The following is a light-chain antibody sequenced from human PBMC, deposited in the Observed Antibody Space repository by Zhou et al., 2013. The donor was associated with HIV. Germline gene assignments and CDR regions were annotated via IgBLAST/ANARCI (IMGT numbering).Light chain of an antibody. CDR1: QSISNY. V-gene: IGKV1-39*01. CDR2: ASS. CDR3: QQTYSTPLLT. Sequence: DIQLTQFPSSLSASVGDRVTITCRAGQSISNYLNWYQQKPGGAPKVLISASSNLQSGAPSRFSGGRSGTDYTLTISRLQPEDIATYYCQQTYSTPLLTFGGGPRWKS. J-gene: IGKJ4*01.